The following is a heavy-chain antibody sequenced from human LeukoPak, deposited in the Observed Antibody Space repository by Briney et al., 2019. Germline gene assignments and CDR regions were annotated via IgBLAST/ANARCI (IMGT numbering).Heavy chain of an antibody. CDR1: GFTFSHHG. V-gene: IGHV3-74*01. D-gene: IGHD3-10*01. CDR2: INSDGGTT. CDR3: ATDYYVSGSYYRLFY. J-gene: IGHJ4*02. Sequence: PGGSLRLSCAASGFTFSHHGMNWVRQAPGKGLVWVSGINSDGGTTTYADSVKGRFTISRDNAKNTLYLQMNNLRAEDTAVYYCATDYYVSGSYYRLFYWGQGTLVTVSS.